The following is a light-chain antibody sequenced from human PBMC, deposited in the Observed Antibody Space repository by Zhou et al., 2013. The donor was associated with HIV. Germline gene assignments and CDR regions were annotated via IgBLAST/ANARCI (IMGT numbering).Light chain of an antibody. CDR1: QGISSY. V-gene: IGKV1-9*01. CDR3: LHNGRRTPKT. CDR2: AAS. Sequence: IQLTQSPSSLSASVGDRVTITCRASQGISSYLAWYQQKPGKAPKLLIYAASTLQSGVPSRFSGSGHGTDFTLTINALQSEDFAAYFCLHNGRRTPKTFGQGTKVDIK. J-gene: IGKJ1*01.